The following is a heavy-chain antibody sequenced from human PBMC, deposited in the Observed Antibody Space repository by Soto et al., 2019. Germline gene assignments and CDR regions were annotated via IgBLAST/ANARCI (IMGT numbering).Heavy chain of an antibody. J-gene: IGHJ4*02. Sequence: GGSLRLSCAASGFTFSSYAMHWVRQAPGKGLEWVAVISYDGSNKYYADSVKGRFTISRDNSKNTLYLQMNSLRAEDTAVYYCARDQLSGSRFDYWGQGTLVTVSS. CDR2: ISYDGSNK. CDR3: ARDQLSGSRFDY. V-gene: IGHV3-30-3*01. CDR1: GFTFSSYA. D-gene: IGHD1-26*01.